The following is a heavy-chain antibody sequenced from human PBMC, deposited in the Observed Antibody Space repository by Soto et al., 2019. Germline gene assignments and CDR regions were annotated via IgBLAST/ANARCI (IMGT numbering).Heavy chain of an antibody. CDR3: AHRGEVATIISDAFDI. J-gene: IGHJ3*02. V-gene: IGHV2-5*02. CDR1: GISLSTDAVG. D-gene: IGHD5-12*01. Sequence: QITLKESGPTLVKPTQTLTLTCTFSGISLSTDAVGVAWIRQPPGKALEWLALIYWDDDKRYSPSLKSRLTIIKDTSKNQVVLTMTNMDPVDTATYYCAHRGEVATIISDAFDIWGPGTPVTVSS. CDR2: IYWDDDK.